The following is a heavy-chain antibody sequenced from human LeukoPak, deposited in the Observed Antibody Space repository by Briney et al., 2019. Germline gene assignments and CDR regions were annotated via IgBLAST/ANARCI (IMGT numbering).Heavy chain of an antibody. Sequence: ASVKVSCKASGYTFTGYYMHWVRQAPGQGLEWMGWINPNSGGTNYAQKFQGRVTMTRDTSISTAYMELSRLRSDDTAVYYCASLGYCSGGSCYSGVDYWGQGTLVTVSS. J-gene: IGHJ4*02. CDR1: GYTFTGYY. V-gene: IGHV1-2*02. CDR2: INPNSGGT. CDR3: ASLGYCSGGSCYSGVDY. D-gene: IGHD2-15*01.